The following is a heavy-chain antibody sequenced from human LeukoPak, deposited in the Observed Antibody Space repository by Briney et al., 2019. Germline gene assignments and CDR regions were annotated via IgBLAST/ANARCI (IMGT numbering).Heavy chain of an antibody. D-gene: IGHD6-13*01. Sequence: SETLSLTCAVYGGSFSGYYWSWIRQPPGKGLEWIGEINHSGSTNYNPSLKSRVTISVDTSKNQFSLKLSSVTAADTAVCYCARVRGGTSSWYRGWFDPWGQGTLVTVSS. V-gene: IGHV4-34*01. CDR2: INHSGST. J-gene: IGHJ5*02. CDR3: ARVRGGTSSWYRGWFDP. CDR1: GGSFSGYY.